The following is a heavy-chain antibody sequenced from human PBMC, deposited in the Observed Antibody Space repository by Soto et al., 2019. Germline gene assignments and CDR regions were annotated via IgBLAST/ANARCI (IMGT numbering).Heavy chain of an antibody. V-gene: IGHV1-46*01. J-gene: IGHJ4*02. CDR2: INPSGGST. CDR1: GYTFTSYY. D-gene: IGHD6-13*01. CDR3: ARVMDPYSSSWYFDY. Sequence: ASVKVSSKASGYTFTSYYMHWLRQAPGQGLEWMGIINPSGGSTSYAQKFQGRVTMTTDTSTSTVYMELSSLRSEDTAVYYCARVMDPYSSSWYFDYWGQGTLVTVSS.